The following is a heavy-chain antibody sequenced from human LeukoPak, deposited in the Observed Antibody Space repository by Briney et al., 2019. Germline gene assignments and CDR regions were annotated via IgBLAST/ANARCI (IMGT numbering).Heavy chain of an antibody. J-gene: IGHJ4*02. CDR3: FSSYFYFDY. CDR2: IYYSGST. V-gene: IGHV4-59*04. Sequence: SETLSVTCTGSGGSISSYYWSWIRQPPGKGLEWIGSIYYSGSTYYNPSLKSRVTISVDTSKNQFSLKLSSVTAADTAVYYCFSSYFYFDYWGQGTLVTVSS. CDR1: GGSISSYY. D-gene: IGHD3-10*01.